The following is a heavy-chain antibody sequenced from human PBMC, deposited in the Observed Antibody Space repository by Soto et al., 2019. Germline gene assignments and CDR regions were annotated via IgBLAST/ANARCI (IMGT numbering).Heavy chain of an antibody. CDR3: ASGPVVVCKGCPWFDP. CDR2: IYTSGRT. CDR1: GGSISSYY. D-gene: IGHD3-22*01. Sequence: SETLSLTCTVSGGSISSYYWSWIRQHAGKGLEWIGRIYTSGRTNYNPSLKSRVTMSVDTSKNQFSLKLSSVTAADTAVYYCASGPVVVCKGCPWFDPSGKGNLVSVSS. V-gene: IGHV4-4*07. J-gene: IGHJ5*02.